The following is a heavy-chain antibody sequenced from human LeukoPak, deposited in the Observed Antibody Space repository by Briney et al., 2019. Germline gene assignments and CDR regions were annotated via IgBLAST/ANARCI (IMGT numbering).Heavy chain of an antibody. D-gene: IGHD1-26*01. CDR1: GYRFTNYW. CDR2: IYPGDSDT. Sequence: GESLKISCKGSGYRFTNYWIGWVRQMPGKGLEWMGIIYPGDSDTRYSPSFQGQVTISADKSISTAYLQWSSLKASDTAMYYCARHDFRDRLLLLDYWGQGTLVTVSS. V-gene: IGHV5-51*01. J-gene: IGHJ4*02. CDR3: ARHDFRDRLLLLDY.